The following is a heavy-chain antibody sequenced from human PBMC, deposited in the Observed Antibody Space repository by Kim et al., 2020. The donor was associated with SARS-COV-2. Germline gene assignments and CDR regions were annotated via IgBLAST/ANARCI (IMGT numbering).Heavy chain of an antibody. CDR1: GFTFSNAW. D-gene: IGHD3-22*01. V-gene: IGHV3-15*01. J-gene: IGHJ4*02. CDR3: TTDPREGYYYDSSGYYYDY. Sequence: GGSLRLSCAASGFTFSNAWMSWVRQAPGKGLEWVGRIKSKTDGGTTDYAAPVKGRFTISRDDSKNTLYLQMNSLKTEDTAVYYCTTDPREGYYYDSSGYYYDYWGQGTLVTVSS. CDR2: IKSKTDGGTT.